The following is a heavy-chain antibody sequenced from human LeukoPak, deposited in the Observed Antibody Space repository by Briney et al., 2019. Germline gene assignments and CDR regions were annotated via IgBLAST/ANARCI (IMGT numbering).Heavy chain of an antibody. CDR3: ARDLALWFDP. D-gene: IGHD3-3*02. Sequence: GGSLRLSCAASGFSLSGYWMTWVRQAPGKGLEWVSVIYSGGSTYYADSVKGRFTISRDNSKNTLYLQMNSLRAEDTAVYYCARDLALWFDPWGQGTLVTVSS. V-gene: IGHV3-53*01. CDR2: IYSGGST. J-gene: IGHJ5*02. CDR1: GFSLSGYW.